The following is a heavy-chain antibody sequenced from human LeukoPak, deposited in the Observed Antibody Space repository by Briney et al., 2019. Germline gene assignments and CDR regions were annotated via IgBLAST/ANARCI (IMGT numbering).Heavy chain of an antibody. CDR1: GFNFSNYW. V-gene: IGHV3-7*01. Sequence: PGGSLRMSCAASGFNFSNYWMTWVRQAPEKGLEWVANIKEDGSVKYYVYSVKGRFAISRDNAKNSLYLQMNSLRAEDTAVYYCVKGGWADYWGQGTLVTVSS. J-gene: IGHJ4*02. CDR2: IKEDGSVK. CDR3: VKGGWADY. D-gene: IGHD6-19*01.